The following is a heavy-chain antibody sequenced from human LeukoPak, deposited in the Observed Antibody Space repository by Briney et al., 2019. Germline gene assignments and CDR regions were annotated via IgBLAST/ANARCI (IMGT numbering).Heavy chain of an antibody. V-gene: IGHV1-8*03. J-gene: IGHJ4*02. CDR3: ARRWKMGARGRVHFDY. CDR2: MNPNSGNT. CDR1: GYTFTSYD. D-gene: IGHD1-26*01. Sequence: ASVKVSCKASGYTFTSYDINWVRQATGQGLEWMGWMNPNSGNTGYAQKFQGRVTITRNTSISTAYMELSSLRSEDTAVYYCARRWKMGARGRVHFDYWGQGTLVTVSS.